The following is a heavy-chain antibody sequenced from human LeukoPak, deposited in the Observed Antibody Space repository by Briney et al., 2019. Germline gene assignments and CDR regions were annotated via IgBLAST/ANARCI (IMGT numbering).Heavy chain of an antibody. CDR2: IWYDGSNK. Sequence: GGSLRLSCAASGFTFSSYGMHWVRQAPGKGLEWVAVIWYDGSNKYYADSVKGRFTISRDNSKDTLYLQMNSLRAEDTAVYYCAREGIAAADHFDYWGQGTLVTVSS. D-gene: IGHD6-13*01. CDR1: GFTFSSYG. J-gene: IGHJ4*02. V-gene: IGHV3-33*01. CDR3: AREGIAAADHFDY.